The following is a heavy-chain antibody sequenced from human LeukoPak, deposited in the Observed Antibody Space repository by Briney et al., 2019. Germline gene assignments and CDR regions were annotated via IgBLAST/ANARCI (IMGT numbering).Heavy chain of an antibody. CDR1: GGSFSGYY. V-gene: IGHV4-34*01. CDR3: ARSSGWYLKATSFDY. Sequence: PSETLSLTCAVYGGSFSGYYWSWLRQPPGKGLEWIGEINHSGGTNYNPSLKSRVTISVDTSKNQFSLKLSSVTAADTAVYYCARSSGWYLKATSFDYWGQGTLVTVSS. D-gene: IGHD6-19*01. J-gene: IGHJ4*02. CDR2: INHSGGT.